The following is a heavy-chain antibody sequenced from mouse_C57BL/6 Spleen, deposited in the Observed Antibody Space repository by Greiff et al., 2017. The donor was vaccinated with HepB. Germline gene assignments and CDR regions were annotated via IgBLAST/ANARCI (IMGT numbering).Heavy chain of an antibody. D-gene: IGHD1-1*01. V-gene: IGHV14-2*01. Sequence: EVQLQQSGAELVKPGASVKLSCTASGFNIKDYYMHWVKQRTEPGLEWIGRIDPEDGETKYATKFQGKATITADTSSNTAYLQLSSLTSEDTAVYYCARYGNYAMDYWGQGTSVTVSS. CDR1: GFNIKDYY. J-gene: IGHJ4*01. CDR2: IDPEDGET. CDR3: ARYGNYAMDY.